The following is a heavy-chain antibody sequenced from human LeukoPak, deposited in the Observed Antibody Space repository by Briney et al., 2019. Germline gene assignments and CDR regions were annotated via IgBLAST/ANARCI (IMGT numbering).Heavy chain of an antibody. Sequence: PGGSLRLSCAASGFTFSSYAMHWVRQAPGKGLEWVAVISYDGSNKYYADSVKGRFTISRDNSKNTLYLQMNSLRAEDTAVYYCARGTTFDYRGQGTLVTVCS. CDR3: ARGTTFDY. CDR2: ISYDGSNK. J-gene: IGHJ4*02. D-gene: IGHD1-1*01. CDR1: GFTFSSYA. V-gene: IGHV3-30*01.